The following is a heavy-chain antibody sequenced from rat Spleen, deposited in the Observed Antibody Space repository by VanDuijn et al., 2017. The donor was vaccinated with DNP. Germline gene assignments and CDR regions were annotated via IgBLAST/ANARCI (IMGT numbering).Heavy chain of an antibody. Sequence: EVQLQESGSGLVKPSQSLSLTCSVTGYSITNNYWGWIRQFPGNKVEWIGHINYSGYTSYNPSLKSRISISRDTSKNQFFLQLNSVTTEDTATYYCATGGAGIWFAYWGQGTLVTVSS. V-gene: IGHV3-1*01. CDR1: GYSITNNY. CDR2: INYSGYT. D-gene: IGHD4-2*01. CDR3: ATGGAGIWFAY. J-gene: IGHJ3*01.